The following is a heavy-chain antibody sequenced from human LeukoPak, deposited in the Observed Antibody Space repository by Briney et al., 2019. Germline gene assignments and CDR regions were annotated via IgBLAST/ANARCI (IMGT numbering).Heavy chain of an antibody. V-gene: IGHV1-8*03. CDR3: ARGDDRSGYNTLLDY. CDR1: GYTFATYD. J-gene: IGHJ4*02. D-gene: IGHD3-22*01. CDR2: MNPHSGNA. Sequence: ASVKVSCKASGYTFATYDINWVRQATGQGLEWMGWMNPHSGNAGYAQKFQGSVTITRNTSISTAYMELSSLRSEDTAVYYCARGDDRSGYNTLLDYWGQGTLVTVSS.